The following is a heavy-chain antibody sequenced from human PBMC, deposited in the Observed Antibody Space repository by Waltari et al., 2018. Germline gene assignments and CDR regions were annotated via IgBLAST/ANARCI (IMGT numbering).Heavy chain of an antibody. V-gene: IGHV4-34*01. J-gene: IGHJ4*02. CDR3: ARDGDYSSGRFFDS. CDR2: INQSGRP. Sequence: QVQLQQWGAGLLKPSETLSLTCGVDGVSFSNFSWSWIRQPPGNGLEWIGEINQSGRPNYNPSLKSRVTISIDTSGNQFSLTLSSVTAADAAVYYCARDGDYSSGRFFDSWGQGTLVNVSS. D-gene: IGHD6-19*01. CDR1: GVSFSNFS.